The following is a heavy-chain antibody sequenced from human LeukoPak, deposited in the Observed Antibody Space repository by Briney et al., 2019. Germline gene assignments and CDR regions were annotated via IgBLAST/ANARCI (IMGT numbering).Heavy chain of an antibody. D-gene: IGHD3-22*01. Sequence: GGSLRLSCAASGFTFSSYAMSWVRQAPGKGLEWVSTISGRGGSTYYADSVKGRFTISKDNSKNTLYLQMNSLRAEDTAVYYCAKEDVKHSSGYYYPFDYWGQGTLVTVSS. V-gene: IGHV3-23*01. J-gene: IGHJ4*02. CDR2: ISGRGGST. CDR3: AKEDVKHSSGYYYPFDY. CDR1: GFTFSSYA.